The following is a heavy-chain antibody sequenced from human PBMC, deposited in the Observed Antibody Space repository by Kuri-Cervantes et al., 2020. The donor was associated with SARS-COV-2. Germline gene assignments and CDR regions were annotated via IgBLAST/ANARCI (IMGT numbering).Heavy chain of an antibody. J-gene: IGHJ3*02. D-gene: IGHD5-18*01. CDR2: IYPGDSDT. CDR3: ARVMASCGYGLSDAFDI. CDR1: GYSFTSYW. V-gene: IGHV5-51*01. Sequence: KVSCKGSGYSFTSYWIGWVRQMPGKGLEWMGIIYPGDSDTRYSPSFQGQVTISADKSISTAYLQWSSLKASDTAMYYCARVMASCGYGLSDAFDIWGQGTMVTVSS.